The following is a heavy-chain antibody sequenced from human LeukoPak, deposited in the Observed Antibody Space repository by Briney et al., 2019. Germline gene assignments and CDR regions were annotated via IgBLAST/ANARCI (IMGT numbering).Heavy chain of an antibody. D-gene: IGHD5-18*01. V-gene: IGHV1-69*10. CDR2: IIPILGIA. CDR1: GGTFSSYT. Sequence: WASVKVSCKASGGTFSSYTISWVRQAPGQGLEWMGGIIPILGIANYAQKFQGRVTITADKSTSTAYMELSSLRSEDTAVYYCARLDTAMSIDYWGQGTLVTVSS. J-gene: IGHJ4*02. CDR3: ARLDTAMSIDY.